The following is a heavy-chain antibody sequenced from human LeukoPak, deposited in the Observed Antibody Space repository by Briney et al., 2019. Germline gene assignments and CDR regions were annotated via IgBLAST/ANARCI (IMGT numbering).Heavy chain of an antibody. V-gene: IGHV1-24*01. J-gene: IGHJ6*02. CDR2: FDPEDGET. CDR3: ARVDCSGGSCDYYYGMDV. D-gene: IGHD2-15*01. CDR1: GYTLTELS. Sequence: ASVKVSCKVSGYTLTELSMHWVRQAPGKGLEWMGGFDPEDGETIYAQKFQGRVTMTEDTSTDTAYMELSSLRSEDTAVYYCARVDCSGGSCDYYYGMDVWGQGTTVTVSS.